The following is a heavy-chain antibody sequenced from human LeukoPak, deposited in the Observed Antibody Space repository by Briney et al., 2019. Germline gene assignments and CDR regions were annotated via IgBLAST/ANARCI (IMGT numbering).Heavy chain of an antibody. V-gene: IGHV3-48*01. CDR2: ISASGGNI. J-gene: IGHJ4*02. CDR1: GFPLSSYS. D-gene: IGHD1-1*01. CDR3: VRVKGTYFDY. Sequence: PGGSLRPSCEASGFPLSSYSINWVRQAPGKGLEWVSYISASGGNIYYLDSVKGRFTVSRDNARKSLFLQMNNARVEDTAFYYCVRVKGTYFDYWGQGALVTVSS.